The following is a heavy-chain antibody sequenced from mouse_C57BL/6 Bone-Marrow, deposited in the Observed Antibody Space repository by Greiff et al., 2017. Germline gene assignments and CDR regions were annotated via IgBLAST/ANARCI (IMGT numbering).Heavy chain of an antibody. CDR1: GYTFTSYW. CDR2: IDPSDSET. V-gene: IGHV1-52*01. CDR3: ARGDFDYYGSSWAMDY. J-gene: IGHJ4*01. D-gene: IGHD1-1*01. Sequence: VQLQQSGAELVRPGSSVKLSCKASGYTFTSYWMHWVKQRPIQGLEWIGNIDPSDSETHYNQKFKDKATLTVDKSSSTAYMQLSSLTSEDSAVXYCARGDFDYYGSSWAMDYWGQGTSVTVSS.